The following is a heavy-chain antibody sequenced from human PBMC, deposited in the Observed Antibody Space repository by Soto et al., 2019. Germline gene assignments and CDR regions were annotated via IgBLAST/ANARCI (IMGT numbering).Heavy chain of an antibody. D-gene: IGHD4-17*01. J-gene: IGHJ3*02. V-gene: IGHV1-69*08. CDR1: GGTFSSYT. CDR3: ARDAATVVTPRVVGAFDI. CDR2: IIPILGIA. Sequence: QVQLVQSGAEVKKPGSSVKVSCKASGGTFSSYTISWVRQAPGQGLEWMGRIIPILGIANYAQKFQGRVTTTADKSTSTAYMELSSLRSEDTAVYYCARDAATVVTPRVVGAFDIWGQGTMVTVSS.